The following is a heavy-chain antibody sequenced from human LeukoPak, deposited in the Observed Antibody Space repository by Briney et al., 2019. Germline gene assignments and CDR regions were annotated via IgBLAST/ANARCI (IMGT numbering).Heavy chain of an antibody. CDR3: ARRAHMGSSWFGVGFDY. CDR1: GGSISSSSYY. V-gene: IGHV4-39*01. J-gene: IGHJ4*02. Sequence: SETLSLTCTVSGGSISSSSYYWGWIRQPPGKGLEWIGSIYYSGSTYYNPSLKSRVTISVDTSKNQFSLKLSSVTAADTAVYYCARRAHMGSSWFGVGFDYWGQGTLVTVSS. D-gene: IGHD6-13*01. CDR2: IYYSGST.